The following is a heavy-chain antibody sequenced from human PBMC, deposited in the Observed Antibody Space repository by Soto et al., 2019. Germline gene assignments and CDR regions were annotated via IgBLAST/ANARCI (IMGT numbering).Heavy chain of an antibody. J-gene: IGHJ4*02. CDR1: GYNFPNDW. V-gene: IGHV5-51*01. Sequence: PGESLKISCKASGYNFPNDWIAWVRQMPGQGLEWMGIIYPRDSGTRFSPSIQGQVTISADKSTNTAYLQWSSLRASDTAMYYCARQVRSAGPGDSWGQGTLVTVSS. CDR3: ARQVRSAGPGDS. D-gene: IGHD2-15*01. CDR2: IYPRDSGT.